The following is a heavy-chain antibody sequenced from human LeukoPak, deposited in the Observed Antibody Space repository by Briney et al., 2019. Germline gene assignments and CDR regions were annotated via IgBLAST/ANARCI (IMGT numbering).Heavy chain of an antibody. Sequence: ASVKVSCKASGYTFTSYDINWVRQATGQGLEWMGWMNPNSGNTGYAQKFQGRVTMTRNTSISTAYMELSSLRSEDTAVYYCARGRILRFLEWSRMDVWGQGTTVTVSS. CDR2: MNPNSGNT. D-gene: IGHD3-3*01. J-gene: IGHJ6*02. CDR3: ARGRILRFLEWSRMDV. V-gene: IGHV1-8*01. CDR1: GYTFTSYD.